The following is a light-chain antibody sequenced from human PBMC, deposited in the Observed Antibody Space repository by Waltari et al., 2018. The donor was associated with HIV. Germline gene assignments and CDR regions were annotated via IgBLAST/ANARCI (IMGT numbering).Light chain of an antibody. CDR2: SSS. CDR3: QQLNRNFALA. Sequence: DIQLAQSPSLLPASVGDRVPIPFRASPDLGRFIALYQQVPGKAPKLLIYSSSTLHSGVPSRFSGNVSGTDFTLTVSGLQPEDFVTYYCQQLNRNFALAFGGGTKVEL. CDR1: PDLGRF. J-gene: IGKJ4*01. V-gene: IGKV1-9*01.